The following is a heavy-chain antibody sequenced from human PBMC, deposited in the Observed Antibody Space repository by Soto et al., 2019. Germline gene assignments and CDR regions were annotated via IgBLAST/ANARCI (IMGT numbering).Heavy chain of an antibody. Sequence: QVQLVQSGAEARRPGSSVQVSCKASGDMFRNSAFTWVRQAPGQGLDWMGVIIPLFHKTSVAQKFQGRLTFTADASTSDGYMGVSSLTSEDKAVYYCARARLSNGDPNIYFFYGLDVWGQGTTVTVSS. CDR3: ARARLSNGDPNIYFFYGLDV. V-gene: IGHV1-69*01. CDR2: IIPLFHKT. J-gene: IGHJ6*02. CDR1: GDMFRNSA.